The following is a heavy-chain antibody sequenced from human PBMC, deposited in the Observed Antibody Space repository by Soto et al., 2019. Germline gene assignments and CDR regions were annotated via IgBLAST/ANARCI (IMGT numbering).Heavy chain of an antibody. Sequence: SETLSLTCTVSGGSISNYYWIWIRQTPGKALEWIGYFYYSGSPNYNPSLNSRVTTSVDTSKNQFSLRLSSVTAADTGVYYCARLGYCSGGSCYF. D-gene: IGHD2-15*01. V-gene: IGHV4-59*08. CDR3: ARLGYCSGGSCYF. CDR2: FYYSGSP. CDR1: GGSISNYY. J-gene: IGHJ4*03.